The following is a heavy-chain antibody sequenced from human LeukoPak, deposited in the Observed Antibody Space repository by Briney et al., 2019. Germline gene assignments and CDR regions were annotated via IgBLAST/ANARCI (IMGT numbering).Heavy chain of an antibody. CDR1: GFTFSSYS. CDR3: TRGHTFIIY. D-gene: IGHD3-10*01. CDR2: ITNTGRYI. J-gene: IGHJ4*02. V-gene: IGHV3-21*03. Sequence: GGSLRLSCAASGFTFSSYSMNWVRQAPGKGLEWVSSITNTGRYIYYADSVKGRFTISRDNAKNSLYLQMNSLRAEDTAVYYCTRGHTFIIYWGQGTLVTVSS.